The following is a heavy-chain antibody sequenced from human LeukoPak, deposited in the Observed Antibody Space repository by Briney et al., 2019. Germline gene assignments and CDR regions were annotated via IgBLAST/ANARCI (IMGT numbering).Heavy chain of an antibody. CDR3: AKVAYCGGDCYYFDY. Sequence: GGSLRLSCAAAGFTFSSYSMNWVRQAPGRGLEWVSSISGDSIYIYYADSVRGRFTISRDNSKNTLYLQMNSLRAEDTAVYYCAKVAYCGGDCYYFDYWGQGTLVTVSS. CDR1: GFTFSSYS. J-gene: IGHJ4*02. CDR2: ISGDSIYI. D-gene: IGHD2-21*02. V-gene: IGHV3-21*01.